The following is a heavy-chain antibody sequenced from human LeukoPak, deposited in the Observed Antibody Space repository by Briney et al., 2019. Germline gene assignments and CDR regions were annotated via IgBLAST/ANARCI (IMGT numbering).Heavy chain of an antibody. CDR2: IYYSGST. D-gene: IGHD5-24*01. CDR3: ARVEMATFDY. V-gene: IGHV4-59*01. CDR1: GGSISSYY. Sequence: SETLSLTCTVSGGSISSYYWSWIRQPPGKGLEWIGYIYYSGSTNYNPSLKSRVTISVDTSKNQFSLKLSSVTAADTAVYYCARVEMATFDYWGRGTLVTVSS. J-gene: IGHJ4*02.